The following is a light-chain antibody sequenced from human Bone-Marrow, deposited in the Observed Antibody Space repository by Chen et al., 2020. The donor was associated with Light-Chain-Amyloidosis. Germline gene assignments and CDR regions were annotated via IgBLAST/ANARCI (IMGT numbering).Light chain of an antibody. Sequence: SYELTQPPSVSLSPGQTASIPCSGDNLGDKYVSWYQQKPGQSPVLVVYQDNKRPSGIPERFSGSNSGNTATLTISGTQAMDEADYYCQAWDSSAVVFGGGTNLTVL. V-gene: IGLV3-1*01. CDR1: NLGDKY. CDR3: QAWDSSAVV. CDR2: QDN. J-gene: IGLJ2*01.